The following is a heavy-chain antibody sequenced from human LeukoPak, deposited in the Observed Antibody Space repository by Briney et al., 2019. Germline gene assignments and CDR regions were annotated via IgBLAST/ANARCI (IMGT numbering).Heavy chain of an antibody. Sequence: SETLSPTCTVSGGSISSYYWSWIRQPPGKGLEWIGYIYYSGSTNYNPSLTSRVTMSVDTSKNEFSLKLSSVTAADTAVYYCARETYSSSPPRLWGRGTLVTVSS. CDR2: IYYSGST. V-gene: IGHV4-59*01. CDR1: GGSISSYY. J-gene: IGHJ2*01. D-gene: IGHD6-13*01. CDR3: ARETYSSSPPRL.